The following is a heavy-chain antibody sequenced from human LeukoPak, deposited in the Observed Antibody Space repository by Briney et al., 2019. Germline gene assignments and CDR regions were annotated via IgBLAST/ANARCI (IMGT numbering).Heavy chain of an antibody. CDR2: FYRENM. Sequence: SQTLSLTCTVSGDSFSSTGYYWNWIRQPAGKGLEWIGRFYRENMDYNPSLKSRVTISVDTSKNQFSLKLSSVTAADTAVYYCARYSNYYDSSGSAWAFDIWGQGTMVTVSS. V-gene: IGHV4-61*02. D-gene: IGHD3-22*01. J-gene: IGHJ3*02. CDR3: ARYSNYYDSSGSAWAFDI. CDR1: GDSFSSTGYY.